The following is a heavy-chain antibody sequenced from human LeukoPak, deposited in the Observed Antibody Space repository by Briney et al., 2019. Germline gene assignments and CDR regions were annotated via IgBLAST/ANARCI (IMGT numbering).Heavy chain of an antibody. CDR2: ISGSGGST. Sequence: PGGSLRLSCAASGFTFSSYAMSWVRQAPGKGLEWVSAISGSGGSTYYADSVKGRFTISRDNSKNTLYLQMNSLRAEDTAVYYCAKRNDFWSGPYYYYYMDGWGKGTTVTVSS. CDR1: GFTFSSYA. D-gene: IGHD3-3*01. CDR3: AKRNDFWSGPYYYYYMDG. V-gene: IGHV3-23*01. J-gene: IGHJ6*03.